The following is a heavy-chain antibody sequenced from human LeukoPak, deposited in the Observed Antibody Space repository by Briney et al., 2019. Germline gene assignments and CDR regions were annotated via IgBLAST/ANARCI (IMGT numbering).Heavy chain of an antibody. CDR2: IYITGST. CDR1: GGSISSDY. D-gene: IGHD3-3*01. CDR3: ARGFWSGSWNFDY. Sequence: SETLSLTCTVSGGSISSDYWSGIRQPAGKTLEWIGRIYITGSTHYNPSLNSRVTMSVDTSKNQFSLKLSSVTAADTAVYYCARGFWSGSWNFDYCGQGTLVTVSS. J-gene: IGHJ4*02. V-gene: IGHV4-4*07.